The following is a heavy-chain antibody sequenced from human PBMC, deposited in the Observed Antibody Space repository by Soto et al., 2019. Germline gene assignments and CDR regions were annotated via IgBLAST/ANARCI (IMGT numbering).Heavy chain of an antibody. CDR2: IKSKTDGGTT. Sequence: PGGSLRLSCAASGFTFSNAWMSWVRQAPGKGLEWVGRIKSKTDGGTTDYAAPVKGRFTISRDDSKNTLYLQMNSLKTEDTAVYYCTFPDYYDSSGYGYGMDVWGQGTTVTVSS. D-gene: IGHD3-22*01. CDR1: GFTFSNAW. J-gene: IGHJ6*02. CDR3: TFPDYYDSSGYGYGMDV. V-gene: IGHV3-15*01.